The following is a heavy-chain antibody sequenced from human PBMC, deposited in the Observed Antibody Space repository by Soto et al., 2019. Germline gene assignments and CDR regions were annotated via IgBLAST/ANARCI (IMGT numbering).Heavy chain of an antibody. V-gene: IGHV3-7*01. Sequence: GGSLRLSCAASGFKFSDYWMSWVRQAPGKGLEWVGNIKHDTSEAHYADSVKGRFTITRDNAKRSLYLQMMSLTAEDTAIYYCVRGGGGGLFDPWGQGTMVTDSS. CDR2: IKHDTSEA. J-gene: IGHJ5*02. CDR3: VRGGGGGLFDP. D-gene: IGHD2-15*01. CDR1: GFKFSDYW.